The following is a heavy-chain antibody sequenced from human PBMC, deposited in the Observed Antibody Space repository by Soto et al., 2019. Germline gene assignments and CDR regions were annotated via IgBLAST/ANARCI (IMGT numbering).Heavy chain of an antibody. J-gene: IGHJ4*02. CDR3: ARHPVVSGSALDY. Sequence: QLQLQASGPGLVKPSETLSLTCTVSGGSISSSSYYWGWIRQPPGKGLEWIGSIYYSGSTYYNPSLKSRVTISVDTSKNQFSLMHSSVTAADSGVYYCARHPVVSGSALDYWGQGTLVTVSS. CDR2: IYYSGST. CDR1: GGSISSSSYY. D-gene: IGHD6-6*01. V-gene: IGHV4-39*01.